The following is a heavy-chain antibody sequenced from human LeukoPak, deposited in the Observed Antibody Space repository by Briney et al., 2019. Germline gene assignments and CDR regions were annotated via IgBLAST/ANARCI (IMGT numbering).Heavy chain of an antibody. J-gene: IGHJ3*01. Sequence: GGSLRLPCAASGFTFNKYWMNWVRQAPGKGLEWVANIKQDGSEKYYVDSVKGRFTISRDNAKNSLFLQMDSLRAEDTAVYYCAKEAGQDYGALDAFDVWGQGTMVTVSS. CDR2: IKQDGSEK. V-gene: IGHV3-7*01. CDR1: GFTFNKYW. D-gene: IGHD4-17*01. CDR3: AKEAGQDYGALDAFDV.